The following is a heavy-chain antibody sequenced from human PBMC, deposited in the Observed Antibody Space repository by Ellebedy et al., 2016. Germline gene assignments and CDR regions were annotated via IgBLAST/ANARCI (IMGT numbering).Heavy chain of an antibody. CDR3: AREGIVGATIGY. V-gene: IGHV4-61*02. Sequence: LRLSXTVSGGSISSGSYYWSWIRQPAGKGLEWIGRIYTSGSTNYNPSLKSRVTMSVDTSKNQFSLKLSSVTAADTAVYYCAREGIVGATIGYWGQGTLVTVSS. CDR1: GGSISSGSYY. CDR2: IYTSGST. J-gene: IGHJ4*02. D-gene: IGHD1-26*01.